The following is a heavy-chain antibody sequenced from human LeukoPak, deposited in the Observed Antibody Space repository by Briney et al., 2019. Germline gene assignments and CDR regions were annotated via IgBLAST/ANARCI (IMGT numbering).Heavy chain of an antibody. V-gene: IGHV3-23*01. CDR2: ISGSGGST. CDR1: GFTFSSYA. Sequence: GGSLRLSCAASGFTFSSYAMTWVRQAPGKGLEWVSAISGSGGSTYFADSVKGRFTVSRDNSKDTLYLQMNSPRAEDTAVYYCAKDHQGYWADSFDYWGQGTLVTVSS. CDR3: AKDHQGYWADSFDY. D-gene: IGHD6-13*01. J-gene: IGHJ4*02.